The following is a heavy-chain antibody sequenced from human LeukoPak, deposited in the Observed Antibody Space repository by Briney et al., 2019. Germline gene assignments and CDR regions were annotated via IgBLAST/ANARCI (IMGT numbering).Heavy chain of an antibody. CDR2: ISWNSGSI. J-gene: IGHJ5*02. CDR3: AKGSIAVAGRGNWFDP. CDR1: GLTFDDYA. V-gene: IGHV3-9*01. D-gene: IGHD6-19*01. Sequence: GRSLRLSCAASGLTFDDYAMHWVRQAPGKGLEWVSGISWNSGSIGYADSVKGRFTISRDNAKNSLYLQMNSLRAEDTALYYCAKGSIAVAGRGNWFDPWGQGTLVTVSS.